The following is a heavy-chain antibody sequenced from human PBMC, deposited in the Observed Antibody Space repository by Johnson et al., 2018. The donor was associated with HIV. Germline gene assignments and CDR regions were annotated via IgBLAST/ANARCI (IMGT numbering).Heavy chain of an antibody. J-gene: IGHJ3*02. CDR1: GFTFSSYA. CDR2: ISYDGSNK. Sequence: QVQLVESGGGVVQPGRSLRLSCAASGFTFSSYAMHWVRQAPGKGLEWVAVISYDGSNKYYADSVKGRFTISRDNSKNTLYLQMNSPRAEDTAVYYCARERGISGAFDIWGQGTMVTVSS. CDR3: ARERGISGAFDI. V-gene: IGHV3-30*14. D-gene: IGHD3-10*01.